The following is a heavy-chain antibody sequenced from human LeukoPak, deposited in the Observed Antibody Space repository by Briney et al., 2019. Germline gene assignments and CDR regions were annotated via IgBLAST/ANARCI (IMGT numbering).Heavy chain of an antibody. Sequence: ASVKVSCKASGYTFTGYYMHWVRQAPGQGLEWMGWISAYNGNTNYAQKFQGRVTMTTDTSTSAAYMELRSLRSDDTAVYYCARVYYDILTGYPANWFDPWGQGTLVTVSS. D-gene: IGHD3-9*01. V-gene: IGHV1-18*04. CDR2: ISAYNGNT. CDR1: GYTFTGYY. J-gene: IGHJ5*02. CDR3: ARVYYDILTGYPANWFDP.